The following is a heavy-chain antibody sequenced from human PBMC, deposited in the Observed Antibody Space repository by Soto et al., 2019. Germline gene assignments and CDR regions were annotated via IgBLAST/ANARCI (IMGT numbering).Heavy chain of an antibody. Sequence: PGGSLRLSCAASGFTFSSYGMHWVLQAPGKGLVWVSRINSDGSSTSYADSVKGRFTISRDNAKNTLYLQMNSLRAEDTAVYYCARVLVATIYYFDYWGQGTLVTVSS. J-gene: IGHJ4*02. CDR1: GFTFSSYG. D-gene: IGHD5-12*01. CDR3: ARVLVATIYYFDY. CDR2: INSDGSST. V-gene: IGHV3-74*01.